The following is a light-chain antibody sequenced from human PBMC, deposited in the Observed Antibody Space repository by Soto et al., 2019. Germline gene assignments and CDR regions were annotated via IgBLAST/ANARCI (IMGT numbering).Light chain of an antibody. J-gene: IGKJ1*01. V-gene: IGKV1-6*01. Sequence: AIQMTQFPSSLSASVRDRVVISCRTSQDIRNKLGWYQQKPGQAPKLLIFGASTLHSGVPSRFSGSGSGTRFTLTITSLQPEDVATYYCLHEYNYPWTFGQGTNV. CDR1: QDIRNK. CDR2: GAS. CDR3: LHEYNYPWT.